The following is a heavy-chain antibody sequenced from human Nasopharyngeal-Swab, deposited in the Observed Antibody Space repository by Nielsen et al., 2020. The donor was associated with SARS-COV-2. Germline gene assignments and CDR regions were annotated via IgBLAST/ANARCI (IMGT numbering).Heavy chain of an antibody. CDR2: IDNDGSST. CDR1: GFTFTDYW. J-gene: IGHJ4*02. D-gene: IGHD1-26*01. V-gene: IGHV3-74*03. CDR3: ARESYSWSWYGPDY. Sequence: GGSLRLSCTVSGFTFTDYWMHWLRQSPGKGPVWLSRIDNDGSSTTYADSVRGRFTISRDNARNTLFLQLHSLRAEDTAVYYCARESYSWSWYGPDYWGQGTPVTVSS.